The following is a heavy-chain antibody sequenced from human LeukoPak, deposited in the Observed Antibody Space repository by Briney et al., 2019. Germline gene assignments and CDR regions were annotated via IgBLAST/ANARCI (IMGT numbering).Heavy chain of an antibody. CDR3: ARGGDCSGGSCYIGLYYYYGMDV. CDR1: GFTFSSYG. V-gene: IGHV3-30*03. D-gene: IGHD2-15*01. Sequence: GGSLRLSCAASGFTFSSYGMHWVRQAPGKGLEWVAVISYDGSNKYYADSVKGRFTISRDNSKNTLYLQMNSLRAEDTAVYYCARGGDCSGGSCYIGLYYYYGMDVRGQGTTVTVSS. J-gene: IGHJ6*02. CDR2: ISYDGSNK.